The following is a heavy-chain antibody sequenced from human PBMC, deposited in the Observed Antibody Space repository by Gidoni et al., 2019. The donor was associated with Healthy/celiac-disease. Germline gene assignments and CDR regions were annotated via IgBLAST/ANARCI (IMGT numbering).Heavy chain of an antibody. Sequence: GGGVVQPGRSLRLSCAASGFTLSSYGMHWVRQAPGKGLEWVAVISYDGSNKYYADSVKGRFTISRDNSKNTLYLQMNSLRAEDTAVYYCAKDQWFVELLKGVMLDYWGQGTLVTVSS. V-gene: IGHV3-30*18. J-gene: IGHJ4*02. CDR1: GFTLSSYG. CDR2: ISYDGSNK. D-gene: IGHD3-10*01. CDR3: AKDQWFVELLKGVMLDY.